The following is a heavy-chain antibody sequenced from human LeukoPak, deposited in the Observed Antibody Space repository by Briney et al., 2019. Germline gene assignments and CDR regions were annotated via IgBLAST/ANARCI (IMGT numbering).Heavy chain of an antibody. D-gene: IGHD3-22*01. CDR3: ASHLFYSDTSAGAFDI. CDR2: ISGSGGST. Sequence: GGTLRLSCAASGCTFSSYGMSWVRQAPGKGLEWVSAISGSGGSTYYADSVKGRFIISRDNSKNTLYLQMNSLRAEDTAVYYCASHLFYSDTSAGAFDIWGQGTMVTVSS. J-gene: IGHJ3*02. CDR1: GCTFSSYG. V-gene: IGHV3-23*01.